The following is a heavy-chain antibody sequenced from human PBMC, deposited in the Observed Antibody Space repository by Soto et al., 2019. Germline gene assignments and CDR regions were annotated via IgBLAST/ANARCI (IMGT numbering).Heavy chain of an antibody. CDR3: AKDRGYNPHYYFDY. Sequence: GGSLIISCAASGFTVSIYAMSWVRQARVKGPEWVSAISGSGGSTYYADSVKGRFTISRDNSKNTLYLQMNSLRAEDTAVYYCAKDRGYNPHYYFDYWGQGTLVTVSS. CDR1: GFTVSIYA. CDR2: ISGSGGST. D-gene: IGHD1-20*01. V-gene: IGHV3-23*01. J-gene: IGHJ4*02.